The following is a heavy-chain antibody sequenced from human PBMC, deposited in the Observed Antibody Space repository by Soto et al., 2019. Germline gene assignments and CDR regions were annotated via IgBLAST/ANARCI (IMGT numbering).Heavy chain of an antibody. CDR2: TSAYMVT. J-gene: IGHJ4*02. V-gene: IGHV1-18*01. CDR3: ARDSSGRANFDY. D-gene: IGHD6-19*01. Sequence: QFQLVQSGGEVKKPGASVKVSCKASGYTFTSYGISWVRQAPGQGLEWMGWTSAYMVTNYAQKFQGRVTMTTDTSTSTAYMELRSLRSDDTAVYYCARDSSGRANFDYWGQGTLVTVSS. CDR1: GYTFTSYG.